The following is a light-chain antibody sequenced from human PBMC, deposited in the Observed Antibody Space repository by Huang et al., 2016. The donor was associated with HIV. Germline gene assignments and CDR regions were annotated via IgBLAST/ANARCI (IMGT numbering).Light chain of an antibody. J-gene: IGKJ3*01. CDR2: AAS. CDR3: QQSFSTPIT. CDR1: QSINSH. Sequence: DIQMTQSPSSLSASVGDTVTFTCRASQSINSHLNCYQQKAGKAPKLLIYAASILQSEFPSRFSGSGSGTDFSLTVSILQPEDFGTYYCQQSFSTPITFGPGT. V-gene: IGKV1-39*01.